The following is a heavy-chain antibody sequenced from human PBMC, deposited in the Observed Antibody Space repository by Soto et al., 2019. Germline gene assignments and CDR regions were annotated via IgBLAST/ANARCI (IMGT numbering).Heavy chain of an antibody. CDR1: GFIFSRYA. V-gene: IGHV3-48*02. J-gene: IGHJ4*02. CDR3: TRVGGGYDGYSFDY. CDR2: ISTSGSPQ. Sequence: EVQLVESGGGLVHPGGSLRLSCAASGFIFSRYAMNWVRQAPGKGLEWVSYISTSGSPQYYADSVKGRFTLSRDNAKDSLYLQMNRLRDEDMAVYYCTRVGGGYDGYSFDYWGQGTLVTVSS. D-gene: IGHD5-12*01.